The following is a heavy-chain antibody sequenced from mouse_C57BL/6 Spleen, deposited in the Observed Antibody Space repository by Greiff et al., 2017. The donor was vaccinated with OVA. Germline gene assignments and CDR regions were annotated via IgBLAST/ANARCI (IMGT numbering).Heavy chain of an antibody. CDR3: ARHEDLRPAYYGSSYFDY. CDR2: FYPGSGSI. Sequence: QVQLQQPGAELVKPGASVKLSCKASGYTFTEYTIHWVKQRSGQGLEWIGWFYPGSGSIKYNEKFKDKATLTADKSSSTVYMELSRLTSEDSAVYFCARHEDLRPAYYGSSYFDYWGQGTTLTVSS. D-gene: IGHD1-1*01. V-gene: IGHV1-62-2*01. CDR1: GYTFTEYT. J-gene: IGHJ2*01.